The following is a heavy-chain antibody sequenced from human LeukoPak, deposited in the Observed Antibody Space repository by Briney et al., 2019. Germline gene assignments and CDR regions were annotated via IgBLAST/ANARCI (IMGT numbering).Heavy chain of an antibody. J-gene: IGHJ6*02. CDR1: GGSMSSYY. Sequence: SETLSLTCTVSGGSMSSYYWSWIRQPPGKGLEWIGYIFYSGNANYNPSLKSRVTISVDTSKSQFSLRLSSVTAADTAVYYCARRGRYGAGPLYYYYGMDVWGQGATVTVSS. CDR2: IFYSGNA. CDR3: ARRGRYGAGPLYYYYGMDV. V-gene: IGHV4-59*08. D-gene: IGHD3-10*01.